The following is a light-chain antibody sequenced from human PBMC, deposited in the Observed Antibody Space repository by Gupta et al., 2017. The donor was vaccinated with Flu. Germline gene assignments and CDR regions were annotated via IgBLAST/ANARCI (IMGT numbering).Light chain of an antibody. V-gene: IGLV1-40*01. CDR2: GDS. CDR1: SSNIGGGYD. J-gene: IGLJ1*01. Sequence: QSVLTQPPSVSGATGQRVTISCTGSSSNIGGGYDVHWYQQSPGTAPKLFIYGDSNRPSGVPDRFSGSKSGTSASLAITGLQAEDEADYYCQSYDSRLSGYVFGTGTKVTVL. CDR3: QSYDSRLSGYV.